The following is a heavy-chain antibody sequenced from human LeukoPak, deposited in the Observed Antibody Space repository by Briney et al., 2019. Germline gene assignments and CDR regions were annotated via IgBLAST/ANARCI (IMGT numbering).Heavy chain of an antibody. D-gene: IGHD6-19*01. V-gene: IGHV3-30-3*01. CDR3: ARDEAPGQWLVPYFDY. CDR1: GFTFSSYA. CDR2: ISYDGSNK. Sequence: GGSLRLSCAASGFTFSSYAMHWVRQAPGKGLEWVAVISYDGSNKYYADSVKGRFTISRDNSKNTLYLQMNSLRAEDTAVYYCARDEAPGQWLVPYFDYWGQGTLVTVSS. J-gene: IGHJ4*02.